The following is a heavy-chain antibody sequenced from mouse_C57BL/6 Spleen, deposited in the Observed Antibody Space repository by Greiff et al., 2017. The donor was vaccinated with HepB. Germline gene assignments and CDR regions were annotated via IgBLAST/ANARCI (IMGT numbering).Heavy chain of an antibody. D-gene: IGHD1-1*01. J-gene: IGHJ4*01. CDR3: ARVNYGSFYAMDY. CDR1: GYTFTSYW. V-gene: IGHV1-55*01. CDR2: IYPGSGST. Sequence: VQLQQPGAELVKPGASVKMSCKASGYTFTSYWITWVKQRPGQGLEWIGDIYPGSGSTNYNEKFKSKATLTVDTSSSTAYMQLSSLTSEDSAVYYCARVNYGSFYAMDYWGQGTSVTVSS.